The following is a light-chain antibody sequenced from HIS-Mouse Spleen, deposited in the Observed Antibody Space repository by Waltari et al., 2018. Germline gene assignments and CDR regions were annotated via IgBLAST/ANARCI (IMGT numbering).Light chain of an antibody. CDR1: QSLLHSNGYNY. V-gene: IGKV2-28*01. Sequence: DIVMTQSPLSLPVTHGEPASIPCRSSQSLLHSNGYNYLDWYLQKPGQSPQLLIYLGSNRASGVPDRFSGSGSGTDFTLKISRVEAEDVGVYYCMQALQTPFTFGPGTKVDIK. CDR2: LGS. J-gene: IGKJ3*01. CDR3: MQALQTPFT.